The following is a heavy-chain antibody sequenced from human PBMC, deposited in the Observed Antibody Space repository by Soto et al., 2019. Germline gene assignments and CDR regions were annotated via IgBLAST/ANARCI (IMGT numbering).Heavy chain of an antibody. CDR2: IIPILGIA. CDR1: GGTFSSYT. D-gene: IGHD3-10*01. V-gene: IGHV1-69*08. Sequence: QVQLVQSGAEVKKPGSSVKVSCKASGGTFSSYTISWVRRAPGQGLEWMGRIIPILGIANYAQKFQGRVTITADKSTSTAYMELSSLRSEDTAVYYCARDEGSYYYGSGSPHFDYWGQGTLVTVSS. CDR3: ARDEGSYYYGSGSPHFDY. J-gene: IGHJ4*02.